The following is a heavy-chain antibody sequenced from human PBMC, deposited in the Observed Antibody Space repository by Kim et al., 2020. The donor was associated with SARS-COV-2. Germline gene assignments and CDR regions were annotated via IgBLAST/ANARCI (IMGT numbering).Heavy chain of an antibody. V-gene: IGHV3-23*01. CDR2: ISGSGGST. CDR1: GFTFSSYA. J-gene: IGHJ2*01. CDR3: AKDPHDSSGWFLYWYFDL. Sequence: GGSLRLSCAASGFTFSSYAMSWVRQAPGKGLEWVSAISGSGGSTYYADSVKGRFTISRDNSKNTLYLQMNSLRAEDTAVYYCAKDPHDSSGWFLYWYFDLWGRGTLVTVSS. D-gene: IGHD6-19*01.